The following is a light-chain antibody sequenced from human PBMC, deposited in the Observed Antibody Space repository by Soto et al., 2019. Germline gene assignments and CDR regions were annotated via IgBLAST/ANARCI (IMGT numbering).Light chain of an antibody. V-gene: IGKV1-5*03. CDR1: QSISSW. CDR3: QEYNTYSRT. J-gene: IGKJ1*01. CDR2: KAS. Sequence: DIQVTQAPSTLSASVGDRVTITCRASQSISSWLAWYQQKPGKAPNLLIYKASSLESGVPSRFSGSGSGTEFTLTISSLQPDDFATYSCQEYNTYSRTFGQGTKVDIK.